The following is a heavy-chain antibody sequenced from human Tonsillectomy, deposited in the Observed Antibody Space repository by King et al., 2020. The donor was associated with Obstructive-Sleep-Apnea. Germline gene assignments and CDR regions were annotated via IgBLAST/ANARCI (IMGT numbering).Heavy chain of an antibody. CDR1: GGSISSSNYY. J-gene: IGHJ4*02. CDR3: ARGGYGDYVGARSASDY. CDR2: IYYSGST. V-gene: IGHV4-39*07. D-gene: IGHD4-17*01. Sequence: QLQESGPGLVKPSETLSLTCTVSGGSISSSNYYWGWIRQPPGKGLEWIGSIYYSGSTYYNPSLKSRVTISVDTSKNQFSLKVSSVTAADTAVYYCARGGYGDYVGARSASDYWGQGTLVTVSS.